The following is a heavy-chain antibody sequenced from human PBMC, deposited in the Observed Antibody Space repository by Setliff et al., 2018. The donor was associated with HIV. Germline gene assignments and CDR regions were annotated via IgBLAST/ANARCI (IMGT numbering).Heavy chain of an antibody. V-gene: IGHV1-46*01. J-gene: IGHJ3*02. D-gene: IGHD3-22*01. Sequence: ASVKVSCKASGYTFTGYYMHWVRQAPGQGLEWMGIINPGGGSTSYAQKFQGRVTMTSDTSTSTAYMELRSLRSDDTAVYYCARSRYDSGGYPDAFDIWGQGTMVTVSS. CDR3: ARSRYDSGGYPDAFDI. CDR1: GYTFTGYY. CDR2: INPGGGST.